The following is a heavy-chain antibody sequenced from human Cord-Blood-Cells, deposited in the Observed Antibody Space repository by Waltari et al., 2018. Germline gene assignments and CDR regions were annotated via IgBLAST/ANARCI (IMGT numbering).Heavy chain of an antibody. V-gene: IGHV3-21*01. CDR2: ISIRSSYR. Sequence: EVQLVESGGGLVKPGGSLRLSCAASGFTFSSYSMNWVRQAPGKGLEWVASISIRSSYRYYADAVKGRFTIARDNAKNSLYLQMNSLRAEDTAVYYCASVPATDYYYGMDVWGQGTTVTVSS. CDR3: ASVPATDYYYGMDV. J-gene: IGHJ6*02. D-gene: IGHD1-26*01. CDR1: GFTFSSYS.